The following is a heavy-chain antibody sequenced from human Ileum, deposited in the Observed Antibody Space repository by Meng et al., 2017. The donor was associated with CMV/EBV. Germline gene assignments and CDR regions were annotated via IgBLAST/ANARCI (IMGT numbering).Heavy chain of an antibody. CDR2: IYYSGST. J-gene: IGHJ3*02. CDR3: AREEVPVAMGAFDI. D-gene: IGHD2-2*01. V-gene: IGHV4-61*01. CDR1: GGSVSSDTYY. Sequence: SETLSLTCTVSGGSVSSDTYYWSWIRQPPGKGLEWIGYIYYSGSTNYNPSLKSRVTISIDMSKNQFSLNLSSVTAADTALYYCAREEVPVAMGAFDIWGQGTMVTGSS.